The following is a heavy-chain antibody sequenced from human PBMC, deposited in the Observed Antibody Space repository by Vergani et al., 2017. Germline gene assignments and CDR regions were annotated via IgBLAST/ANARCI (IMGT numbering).Heavy chain of an antibody. J-gene: IGHJ6*02. D-gene: IGHD2-21*01. CDR1: GFSFRNAW. CDR2: IKSTFDRGTT. V-gene: IGHV3-15*07. Sequence: EVQLVESGGGIVKPGGSLRLSCVASGFSFRNAWMNWVRRNPGKGLEGVGRIKSTFDRGTTDYAAAVKGRFTISRDDSKNTLFLQMNGLKTEDIGVYYCTTDPRYCGDGSCYWLRDHHYYGMDVWGQGTTVTVSS. CDR3: TTDPRYCGDGSCYWLRDHHYYGMDV.